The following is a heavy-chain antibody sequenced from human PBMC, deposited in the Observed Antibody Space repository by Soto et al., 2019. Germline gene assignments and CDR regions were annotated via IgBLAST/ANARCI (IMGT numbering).Heavy chain of an antibody. J-gene: IGHJ3*02. CDR2: INPATGAA. CDR3: ARGGGVGVAGSAAFDM. V-gene: IGHV1-2*02. Sequence: QLHLVQSGAVVKKPGASVTVSCSASGYPVTAYYMHWVRQAPGRGLEWMGGINPATGAAKYTQTFQGRVTWTGDTSTSTVFMELSGLTSGATPVFYCARGGGVGVAGSAAFDMWGQGTLVTVSS. D-gene: IGHD3-3*01. CDR1: GYPVTAYY.